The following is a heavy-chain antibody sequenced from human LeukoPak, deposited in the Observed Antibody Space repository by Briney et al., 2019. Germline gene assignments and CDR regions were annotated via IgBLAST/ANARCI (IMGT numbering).Heavy chain of an antibody. CDR1: GGSISSYY. J-gene: IGHJ6*02. CDR3: ARGSAVAGTVLGYYGMDV. D-gene: IGHD6-19*01. CDR2: IYYSGST. V-gene: IGHV4-59*01. Sequence: SETLSLTCTVTGGSISSYYWSWIRQPPGKGLEWSGYIYYSGSTNYNPSLKSRVTISVDTSKDQFSLKLSSVTAADTAVYYCARGSAVAGTVLGYYGMDVWGQGTTVTVSS.